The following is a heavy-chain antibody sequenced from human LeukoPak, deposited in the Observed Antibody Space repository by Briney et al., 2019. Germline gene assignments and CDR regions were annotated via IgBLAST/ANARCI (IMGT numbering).Heavy chain of an antibody. V-gene: IGHV3-7*01. CDR1: GFTFSNYW. J-gene: IGHJ4*02. Sequence: GGSLRLSCAASGFTFSNYWMMWVRQAPGKGLEWVANINQDGSEKYYVDSVKGRFTISGDNAKNSLFLQMNNPRAEDTAVYYCGTKSYWGQGTLVTVSS. CDR2: INQDGSEK. CDR3: GTKSY.